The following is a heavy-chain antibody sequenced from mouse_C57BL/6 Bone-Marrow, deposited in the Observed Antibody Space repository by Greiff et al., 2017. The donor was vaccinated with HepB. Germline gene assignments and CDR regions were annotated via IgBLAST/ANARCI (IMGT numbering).Heavy chain of an antibody. CDR2: IYPGSGST. D-gene: IGHD1-1*02. J-gene: IGHJ1*03. CDR3: AIWGSNYWYFDV. V-gene: IGHV1-55*01. CDR1: GYTFTSYW. Sequence: QVQLQQPGAELVKPGASVKMSCKASGYTFTSYWITWVKQRPGQGLEWIGDIYPGSGSTNYNEKFKSKATLTVDTSSSTAYMQLSSLTSEDSAVYYCAIWGSNYWYFDVWGTGTTVTVSS.